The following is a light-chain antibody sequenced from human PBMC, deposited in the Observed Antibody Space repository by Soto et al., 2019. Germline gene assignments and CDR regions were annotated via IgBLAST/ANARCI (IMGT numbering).Light chain of an antibody. V-gene: IGKV4-1*01. CDR3: QQFFNTHT. Sequence: DIVMTQSPDSLAVYLGERATINCKSIQTVLYKSNNKNYLAWYQQKGGQPPKLLIYWASTRESGVPDRFSGSGYGTDFTLTTSSLQAEDVAVYYCQQFFNTHTFGHGTQVDIK. CDR2: WAS. CDR1: QTVLYKSNNKNY. J-gene: IGKJ1*01.